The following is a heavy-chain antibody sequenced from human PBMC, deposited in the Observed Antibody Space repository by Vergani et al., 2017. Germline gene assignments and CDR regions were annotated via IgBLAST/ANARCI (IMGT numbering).Heavy chain of an antibody. Sequence: QVQLVQSGAEVKKPGASVKVSCKASGYTFTGYYMHWVRQATGQGLEWMGWINPNSGGTNYAQKFQGRVTMTRDTSISTAYMELSRLRSDDTAVYYCARESPLFFYYYGSGSYYEGYGMDVGSQGTTVTVSS. J-gene: IGHJ6*02. D-gene: IGHD3-10*01. CDR1: GYTFTGYY. V-gene: IGHV1-2*02. CDR2: INPNSGGT. CDR3: ARESPLFFYYYGSGSYYEGYGMDV.